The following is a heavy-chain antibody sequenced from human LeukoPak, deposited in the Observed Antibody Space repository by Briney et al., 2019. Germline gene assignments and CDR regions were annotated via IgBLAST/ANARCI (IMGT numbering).Heavy chain of an antibody. CDR1: GGSISSYY. V-gene: IGHV4-59*08. D-gene: IGHD4-17*01. CDR3: ARNEISGDNFDY. Sequence: SETLSLTCTVSGGSISSYYWSWIRQPPGKVREWIGYIYYSGSTNYNHSLKSRVTISVDTSKNQFSLKLSSVTAADTAVYYCARNEISGDNFDYWGQGTLVTVSS. CDR2: IYYSGST. J-gene: IGHJ4*02.